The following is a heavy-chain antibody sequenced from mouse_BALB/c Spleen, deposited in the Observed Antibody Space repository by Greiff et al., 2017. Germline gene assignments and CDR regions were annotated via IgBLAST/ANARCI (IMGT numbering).Heavy chain of an antibody. D-gene: IGHD5-1*01. CDR3: ARGGTYDFDY. J-gene: IGHJ2*01. Sequence: EVHLVESGPGLVKPSQSLSLTCTVTGYSITSDYAWNWIRQFPGNKLEWMGYISYSGSTSYNPSLKSRISITRDTSKNQFFLQLNSVTTEDTATYYCARGGTYDFDYWGQGTTLTVSS. V-gene: IGHV3-2*02. CDR1: GYSITSDYA. CDR2: ISYSGST.